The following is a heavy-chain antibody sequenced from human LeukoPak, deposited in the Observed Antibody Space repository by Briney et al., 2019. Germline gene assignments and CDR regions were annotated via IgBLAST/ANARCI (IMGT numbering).Heavy chain of an antibody. CDR2: VSPEGSRT. V-gene: IGHV3-74*01. Sequence: GGSLRLSCAASGFTFSTYWMHWVRQAPGKGLVWVARVSPEGSRTIYADSVKGRFTISRNNDRNTLYLQMNSLRVEDTAVYYCARDLDWLLFDYWGQGTLATVSS. J-gene: IGHJ4*02. CDR1: GFTFSTYW. CDR3: ARDLDWLLFDY. D-gene: IGHD3-9*01.